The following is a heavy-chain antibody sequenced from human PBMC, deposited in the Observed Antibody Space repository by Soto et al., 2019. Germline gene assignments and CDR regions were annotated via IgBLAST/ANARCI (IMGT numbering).Heavy chain of an antibody. J-gene: IGHJ6*02. V-gene: IGHV4-30-4*01. D-gene: IGHD4-4*01. Sequence: QVQLQESGPGLVKPSQTLSLTCTVSGGSISSGDYYWSSIRQPPGKGLEWIGYIYYSGSTYYNPSLKNRVTRSVDTSKNQFSVKVSSVTAADTAVYYCARGYSNWDYYYYYGMDVWGQGTTVTVSS. CDR1: GGSISSGDYY. CDR2: IYYSGST. CDR3: ARGYSNWDYYYYYGMDV.